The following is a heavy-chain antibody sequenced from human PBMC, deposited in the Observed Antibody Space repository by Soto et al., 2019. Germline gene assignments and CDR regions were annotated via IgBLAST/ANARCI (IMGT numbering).Heavy chain of an antibody. CDR3: ARSHNALTGPDAFDV. D-gene: IGHD3-9*01. V-gene: IGHV4-31*03. J-gene: IGHJ3*01. CDR1: GDSISSDGYY. Sequence: QVQLQESGPGLVKASQTLSLTCTVSGDSISSDGYYLTWIRQHPGKGLEWIGDIYYSRSTSYNPSLESRVTLSVHTSDMQLCLKLISVSAADTAVYYCARSHNALTGPDAFDVWGQGTKVTVSS. CDR2: IYYSRST.